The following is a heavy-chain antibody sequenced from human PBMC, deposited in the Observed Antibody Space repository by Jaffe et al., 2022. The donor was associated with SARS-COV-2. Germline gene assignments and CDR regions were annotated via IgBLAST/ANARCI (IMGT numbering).Heavy chain of an antibody. V-gene: IGHV4-59*08. J-gene: IGHJ4*02. CDR3: ARREHWDYGGFFDL. CDR2: IHDSGNT. D-gene: IGHD1-7*01. CDR1: GGSFISFY. Sequence: QVQLQESGPGLVKPSETLSLTCTVSGGSFISFYWSWIRQPPGKGLEWIGYIHDSGNTNYNPSLRSRVTIAADTSKNQFSLSLISVTGADTAVYFCARREHWDYGGFFDLWGPGTLVTVSS.